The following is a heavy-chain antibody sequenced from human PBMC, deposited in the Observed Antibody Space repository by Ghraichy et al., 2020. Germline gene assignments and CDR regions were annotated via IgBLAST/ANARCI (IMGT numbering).Heavy chain of an antibody. CDR1: GGSVATSSYY. Sequence: TLSLNCTVSGGSVATSSYYWGWIRQPPGKGLEWIGSMYYTGNRYYNPSLKSRITISVDAPKNQISLDLRSVTAADTAVYFCTRLGPYYFDRGAFDVWGQGTVVAVSA. D-gene: IGHD3-10*02. J-gene: IGHJ3*01. V-gene: IGHV4-39*01. CDR3: TRLGPYYFDRGAFDV. CDR2: MYYTGNR.